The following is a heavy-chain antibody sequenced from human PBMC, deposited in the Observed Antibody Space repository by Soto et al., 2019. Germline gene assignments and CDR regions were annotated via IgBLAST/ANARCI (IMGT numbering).Heavy chain of an antibody. CDR3: ARDPPDFNSGFDF. Sequence: PSQTLSLTCAISGDSVSNNGATWNWIRQSPSGGLEWLGRTYYRSKWISEYAMSVKSRISINPDTSKNQISLQLNSVTPEDTAVYYCARDPPDFNSGFDFWGQGTLVTVSS. J-gene: IGHJ4*02. D-gene: IGHD6-19*01. CDR1: GDSVSNNGAT. V-gene: IGHV6-1*01. CDR2: TYYRSKWIS.